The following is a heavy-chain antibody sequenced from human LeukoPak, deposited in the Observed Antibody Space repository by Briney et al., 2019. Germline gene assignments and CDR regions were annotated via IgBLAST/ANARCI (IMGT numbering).Heavy chain of an antibody. Sequence: SETLSLTCAVSGGSISSGGYSWTWIRQPPGKGLEWIGYIYHSGSTYYNPSLKSRVTISVDRSKNQFSLKLSSVTAADTAVYYCARGKGGVRGVIHYYYYYGMGVWGKGTTVTVSS. V-gene: IGHV4-30-2*01. CDR1: GGSISSGGYS. D-gene: IGHD3-10*01. J-gene: IGHJ6*04. CDR2: IYHSGST. CDR3: ARGKGGVRGVIHYYYYYGMGV.